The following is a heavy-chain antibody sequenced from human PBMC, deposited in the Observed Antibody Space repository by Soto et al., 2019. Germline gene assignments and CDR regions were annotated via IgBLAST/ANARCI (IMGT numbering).Heavy chain of an antibody. V-gene: IGHV3-33*01. Sequence: GGSLRLSCAASGFTFSSYGMHWVRQAPGKGLEWVAVIWYDGSNKYYADSVKGRFTISRDNSKNTLYLQMNSLRAEDTAVYYCARDLRRAARPDYGMDVWGQGTTVTVSS. D-gene: IGHD6-6*01. CDR2: IWYDGSNK. CDR1: GFTFSSYG. J-gene: IGHJ6*02. CDR3: ARDLRRAARPDYGMDV.